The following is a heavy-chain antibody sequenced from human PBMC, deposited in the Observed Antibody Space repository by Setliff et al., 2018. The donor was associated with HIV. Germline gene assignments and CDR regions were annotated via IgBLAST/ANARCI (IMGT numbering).Heavy chain of an antibody. CDR3: AKGRVFGAANYFEY. D-gene: IGHD3-3*01. CDR2: ISADGERT. J-gene: IGHJ4*02. CDR1: GFTFSTYW. V-gene: IGHV3-23*01. Sequence: PGGSLRLSCVASGFTFSTYWMGWVRQAPGKGLVWVSTISADGERTYYPDSVKGRFTISRDNSNNALHLQMHSLTAEDTAVYYCAKGRVFGAANYFEYWGQGTPVTVSS.